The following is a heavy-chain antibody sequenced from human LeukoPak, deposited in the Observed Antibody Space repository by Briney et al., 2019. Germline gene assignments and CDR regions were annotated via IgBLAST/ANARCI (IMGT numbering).Heavy chain of an antibody. Sequence: AGGSLRLSCAASGFTFSSYFMEWVRQAPGKGLEWVSVISGSGGDINYADSVKGRFTISRDNSMNTLYLQMNSLRAEDTAVYYCAKDLHYHGMDVWDHGTTVTVSS. V-gene: IGHV3-23*01. CDR2: ISGSGGDI. D-gene: IGHD4-11*01. CDR3: AKDLHYHGMDV. CDR1: GFTFSSYF. J-gene: IGHJ6*02.